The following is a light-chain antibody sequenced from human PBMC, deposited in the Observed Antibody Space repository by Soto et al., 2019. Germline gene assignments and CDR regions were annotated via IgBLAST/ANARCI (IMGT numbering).Light chain of an antibody. CDR2: EVS. Sequence: QSALSQPPSASGSPGQSVTISCTGTSSDIYNSVSWYQHHPGKAPKLMIYEVSKRPSGVPDRFSGSKSGNTASLTISGLQAEDEADYYCRSYAGSSIVLSGGGTQLTVL. J-gene: IGLJ2*01. CDR3: RSYAGSSIVL. V-gene: IGLV2-8*01. CDR1: SSDIYNS.